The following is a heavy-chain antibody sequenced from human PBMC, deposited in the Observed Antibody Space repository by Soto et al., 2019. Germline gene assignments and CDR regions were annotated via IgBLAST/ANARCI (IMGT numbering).Heavy chain of an antibody. CDR2: INSDGSHT. Sequence: DVQLVESGGGVVQPGGSLRLSCAASGLSFNIYWMHWVRQVPGKGLVWLARINSDGSHTIYVDSVKGRITISRDNAKNTVFLQMDSLRDEDTGVYHCAGGMAGLDVWGQGTTVTV. CDR1: GLSFNIYW. V-gene: IGHV3-74*01. J-gene: IGHJ6*02. CDR3: AGGMAGLDV.